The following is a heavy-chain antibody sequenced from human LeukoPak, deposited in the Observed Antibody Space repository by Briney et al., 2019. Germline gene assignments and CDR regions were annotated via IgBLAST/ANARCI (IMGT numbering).Heavy chain of an antibody. CDR1: GYTFTGYY. D-gene: IGHD5-18*01. CDR3: ARADTSMGVFDY. CDR2: INPNSGGT. J-gene: IGHJ4*02. Sequence: ASVKVSCKASGYTFTGYYMHWVRQAPGQGLEWMGWINPNSGGTNYAQKFQGRVTMTTDTSTRTANMELRSLRSDDTAVYYCARADTSMGVFDYWGQGTLVTVSS. V-gene: IGHV1-2*02.